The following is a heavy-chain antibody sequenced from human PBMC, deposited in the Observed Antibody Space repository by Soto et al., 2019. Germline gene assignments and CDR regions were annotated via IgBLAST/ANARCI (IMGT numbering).Heavy chain of an antibody. Sequence: GGSLRLSCAASGFTFSNAWMNWVRQAPGKGLEWVGRIKSKTDGGTTDYAAPVKGRFTISRDDSKNTLYLQMNSLKTEDTAVYYCTTGTTVVTPFSYYYYGMDVWGQGTTVTVSS. CDR2: IKSKTDGGTT. CDR3: TTGTTVVTPFSYYYYGMDV. V-gene: IGHV3-15*07. J-gene: IGHJ6*02. D-gene: IGHD4-17*01. CDR1: GFTFSNAW.